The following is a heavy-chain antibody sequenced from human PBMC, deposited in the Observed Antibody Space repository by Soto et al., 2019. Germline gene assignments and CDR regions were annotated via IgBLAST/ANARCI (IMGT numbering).Heavy chain of an antibody. V-gene: IGHV4-38-2*02. Sequence: PSETLSLTCAVSGYSISSGYYWGWIRQPPGKGLEWIGSIYHSGSTYYNPSLKSRVTISVDTSKNQFSLKLSSVTAADTAVYYCARDRDRSTYYYDSSGSLNWFDPWGQGTLVTVYS. CDR1: GYSISSGYY. CDR2: IYHSGST. CDR3: ARDRDRSTYYYDSSGSLNWFDP. J-gene: IGHJ5*02. D-gene: IGHD3-22*01.